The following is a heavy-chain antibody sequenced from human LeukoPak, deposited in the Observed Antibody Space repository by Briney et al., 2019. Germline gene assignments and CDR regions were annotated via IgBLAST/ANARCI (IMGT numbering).Heavy chain of an antibody. J-gene: IGHJ4*02. CDR1: GYTFSSYG. CDR2: ISANNGNT. D-gene: IGHD2-2*01. CDR3: ARVTPARLPLRWYYFDH. Sequence: ASVKVSCKASGYTFSSYGISWGRQAPGQGLEWMGWISANNGNTNYVQKFQGRVTMTTDTSTSTAYMELRSLRSDDTAVYYCARVTPARLPLRWYYFDHWGQGTLVTVSS. V-gene: IGHV1-18*01.